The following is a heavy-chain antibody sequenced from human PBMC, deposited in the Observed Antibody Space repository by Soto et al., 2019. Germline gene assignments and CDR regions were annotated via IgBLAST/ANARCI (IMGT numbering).Heavy chain of an antibody. V-gene: IGHV1-46*01. CDR2: INPSGGST. CDR3: AREASKYSGMDV. J-gene: IGHJ6*02. D-gene: IGHD2-21*01. Sequence: ASVKVSCRASGYTFTNYYMHWVRQAPGQGLEWMGVINPSGGSTTYAQKFQGRVTMTRDTSTSTVYMELSSLISEDTTEYYCAREASKYSGMDVWGQGTTVTVSS. CDR1: GYTFTNYY.